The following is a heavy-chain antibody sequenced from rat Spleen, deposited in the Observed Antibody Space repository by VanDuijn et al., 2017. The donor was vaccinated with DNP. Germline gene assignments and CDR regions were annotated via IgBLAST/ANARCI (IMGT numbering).Heavy chain of an antibody. CDR3: TTMDA. Sequence: EVQLVESGGGLVQPGRSLKLSCAASGFTFSDYNMAWVRQAPKKGLEWVATIIYDGSRTYYRDSVKGRFTISRDNAKSTLYLQMDSLRSEDTATYYVTTMDAWGQGTSVTVSS. V-gene: IGHV5S10*01. D-gene: IGHD1-10*01. CDR1: GFTFSDYN. J-gene: IGHJ4*01. CDR2: IIYDGSRT.